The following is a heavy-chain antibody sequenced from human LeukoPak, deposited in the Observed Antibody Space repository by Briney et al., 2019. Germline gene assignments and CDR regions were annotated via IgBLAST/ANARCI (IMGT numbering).Heavy chain of an antibody. CDR1: GFTFSSYA. CDR3: AREWGEASALDY. Sequence: PGGSLRLSCAASGFTFSSYAMHWVRQAPGKGLEWVAVISYDGSNKYYADSVKGRFTISRDNSKNTLYLQMNSLRAEDTAVYYCAREWGEASALDYWGQGTLVTVS. V-gene: IGHV3-30*04. CDR2: ISYDGSNK. D-gene: IGHD3-16*01. J-gene: IGHJ4*02.